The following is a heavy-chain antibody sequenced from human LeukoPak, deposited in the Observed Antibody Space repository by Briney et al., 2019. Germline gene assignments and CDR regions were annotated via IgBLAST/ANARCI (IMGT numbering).Heavy chain of an antibody. CDR1: GFTFSSYE. CDR2: ISSSGSTI. D-gene: IGHD6-13*01. CDR3: ASYGSSWYEYFDY. V-gene: IGHV3-48*03. Sequence: GGSLRLSCAASGFTFSSYEMNWVRQAPGKGLEWVSYISSSGSTIYYADSVEGRFTISRDNAKNSLYLQMNSLRAEDTAVYYCASYGSSWYEYFDYWGQGTLVTVSS. J-gene: IGHJ4*02.